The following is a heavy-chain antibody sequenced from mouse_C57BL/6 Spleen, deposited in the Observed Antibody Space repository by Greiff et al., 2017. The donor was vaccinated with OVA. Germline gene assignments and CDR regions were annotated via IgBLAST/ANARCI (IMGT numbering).Heavy chain of an antibody. CDR2: INPSNGGT. V-gene: IGHV1-53*01. CDR1: GYTFTSYW. D-gene: IGHD2-2*01. J-gene: IGHJ4*01. CDR3: ARGPYGYDEGLSMDY. Sequence: VQLQQSGTELVKPGASVKLSCKASGYTFTSYWMHWVKQRPGQGLEWIGNINPSNGGTNYNEKFKSKATLTVDKSSSTAYMQLSSLTSEDSAVYYCARGPYGYDEGLSMDYWGQGTSVTVSS.